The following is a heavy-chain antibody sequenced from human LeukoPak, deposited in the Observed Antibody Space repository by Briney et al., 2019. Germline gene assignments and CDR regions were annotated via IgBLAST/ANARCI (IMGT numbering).Heavy chain of an antibody. J-gene: IGHJ4*02. CDR2: ISAYNGNT. CDR3: ARFGTQGWELQYYFDY. D-gene: IGHD1-26*01. V-gene: IGHV1-18*04. Sequence: GASVKVSCKASGYTFSSYGISWVRQAPGQGLEWMGWISAYNGNTNYVQKLQGRVIMTTDTSTSTAYMELRSLRSDDTAVYYCARFGTQGWELQYYFDYWGQGTLVTVSS. CDR1: GYTFSSYG.